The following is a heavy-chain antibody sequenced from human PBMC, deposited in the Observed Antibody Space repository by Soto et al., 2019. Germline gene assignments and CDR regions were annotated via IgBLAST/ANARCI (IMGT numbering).Heavy chain of an antibody. CDR3: ARIPRYSYPTSDPLDN. Sequence: ASVKVSCKASGGTFNTYTFSWVRQAPGQGLEWMGSILPIMGSVNYAHDFRGRLSITADPSTTTAYMELTSLTSHDTAIYYCARIPRYSYPTSDPLDNWGQGTLVTVSS. CDR1: GGTFNTYT. D-gene: IGHD2-15*01. J-gene: IGHJ4*02. V-gene: IGHV1-69*08. CDR2: ILPIMGSV.